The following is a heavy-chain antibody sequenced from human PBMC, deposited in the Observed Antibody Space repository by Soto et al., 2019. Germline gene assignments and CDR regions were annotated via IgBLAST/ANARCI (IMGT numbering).Heavy chain of an antibody. V-gene: IGHV3-23*01. D-gene: IGHD6-13*01. Sequence: GGSLRLSCAASGFTFSSYAMSWVRQAPGKGLEWVSAISGSGGSTDYADSVKGRFTISRDNSKNTLYLQMNSLRAEDTAVYYCAKENGYSSTWFEFDYWGQGTLATGSS. J-gene: IGHJ4*02. CDR3: AKENGYSSTWFEFDY. CDR1: GFTFSSYA. CDR2: ISGSGGST.